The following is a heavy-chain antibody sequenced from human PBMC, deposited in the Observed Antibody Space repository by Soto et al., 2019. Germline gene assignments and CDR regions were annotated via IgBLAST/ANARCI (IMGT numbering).Heavy chain of an antibody. CDR2: IWYDGSNK. CDR3: ARGGLVYYYYGMDV. V-gene: IGHV3-33*01. CDR1: GFTFSSYG. J-gene: IGHJ6*02. Sequence: TGGSLRLSCAAPGFTFSSYGMHWVRQAPGKGLEWVAVIWYDGSNKYYADSVKGRFTISRDNSKNTLYLQMNSLRAEDTAVYYCARGGLVYYYYGMDVWGQGTTVTVSS. D-gene: IGHD2-21*01.